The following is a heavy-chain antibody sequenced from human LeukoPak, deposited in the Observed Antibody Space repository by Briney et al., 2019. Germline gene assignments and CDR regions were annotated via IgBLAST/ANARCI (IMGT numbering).Heavy chain of an antibody. J-gene: IGHJ5*02. V-gene: IGHV1-69*13. CDR3: FNSSGYYNWFDP. D-gene: IGHD3-22*01. CDR1: GGTFSSYA. Sequence: SVKVSFKASGGTFSSYAISWVRQAPGQGLEWMGGIIPIFGTANYAQKFQGRVTITADESTSTAYMELSSLRSEDTAVYYCFNSSGYYNWFDPWGQGTLVTVSS. CDR2: IIPIFGTA.